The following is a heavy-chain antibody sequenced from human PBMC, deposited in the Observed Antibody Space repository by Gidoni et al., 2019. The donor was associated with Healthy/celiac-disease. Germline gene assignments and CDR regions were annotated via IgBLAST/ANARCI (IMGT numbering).Heavy chain of an antibody. CDR3: ARQVVSAVVPAAGEAFDI. CDR1: GYSFTSYW. V-gene: IGHV5-51*01. D-gene: IGHD2-2*01. CDR2: IYPGDSDT. Sequence: EVQLVQSGAEVKKPGESLKISCKGSGYSFTSYWIGWVRQMPGKGLEWMGIIYPGDSDTRYSPSFQGQVTISADKSISTAYLQWSSLKASDTAMYYCARQVVSAVVPAAGEAFDIWGQGTMVTVSS. J-gene: IGHJ3*02.